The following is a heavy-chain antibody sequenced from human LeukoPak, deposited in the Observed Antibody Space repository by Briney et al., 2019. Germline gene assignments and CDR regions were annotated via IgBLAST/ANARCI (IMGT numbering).Heavy chain of an antibody. Sequence: ASVKVSCKASGYTFTSCDINWVRQATGQGLEWMGWMNPNSGNTGYAQKFQGRVTMTRNTSISTAYMELSSLRSEDTAVYYCIAFGELREIDYWGQGTLVTVSS. CDR1: GYTFTSCD. CDR2: MNPNSGNT. CDR3: IAFGELREIDY. V-gene: IGHV1-8*01. J-gene: IGHJ4*02. D-gene: IGHD1-7*01.